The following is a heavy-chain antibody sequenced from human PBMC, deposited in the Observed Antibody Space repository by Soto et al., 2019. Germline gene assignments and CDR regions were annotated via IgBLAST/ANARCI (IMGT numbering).Heavy chain of an antibody. Sequence: SETLSLTCTISSGSISGSAWSCIRQPPGKGLEGIGFIHDRGSYNSNSSLRIRMNMSFVPSNNQFSLKLSSVTAADTAIYFCARIPLPARGLGPWIHLYYDSWGRGALVPVSS. J-gene: IGHJ4*02. CDR1: SGSISGSA. D-gene: IGHD3-16*01. CDR2: IHDRGSY. V-gene: IGHV4-59*01. CDR3: ARIPLPARGLGPWIHLYYDS.